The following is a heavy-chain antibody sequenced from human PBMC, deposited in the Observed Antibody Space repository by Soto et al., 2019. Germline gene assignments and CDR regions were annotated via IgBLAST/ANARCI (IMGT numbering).Heavy chain of an antibody. D-gene: IGHD6-13*01. V-gene: IGHV6-1*01. CDR2: TYYRSKWYN. J-gene: IGHJ4*02. Sequence: QVPLQQSGPGLVKPSQTLSLTCAISGDSVSGNSAAWNWIRQSPSRGLEWLGRTYYRSKWYNDYATSVTSRVTIIPDTSTHPFSLPLNSVTPEDTAVYYCASASVRPQLAYSFAYWGQGTLVTVSS. CDR1: GDSVSGNSAA. CDR3: ASASVRPQLAYSFAY.